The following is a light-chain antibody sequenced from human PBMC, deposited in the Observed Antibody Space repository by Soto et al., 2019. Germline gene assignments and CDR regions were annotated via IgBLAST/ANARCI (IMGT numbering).Light chain of an antibody. CDR2: AAS. V-gene: IGKV1-9*01. J-gene: IGKJ5*01. CDR1: QGIDTS. CDR3: QQLHGYPIP. Sequence: ILLTQSPSSLSASVGDRVTITCRASQGIDTSLAWYQQKPGKAPKLLIYAASNFQSGVPSRFSGSGSGTHSTLTISSLQPEDFATYYCQQLHGYPIPFGQGTRLEI.